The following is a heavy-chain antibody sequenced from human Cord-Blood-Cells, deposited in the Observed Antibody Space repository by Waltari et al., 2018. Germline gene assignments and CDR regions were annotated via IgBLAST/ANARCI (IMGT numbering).Heavy chain of an antibody. V-gene: IGHV4-38-2*02. J-gene: IGHJ2*01. Sequence: QVQLQESGPGLVKPSETLSLTCTVSGYSISRGYYWGCIRQPPGKGLEWIGSIYHSGSTYYNPSLKSRVTISVDTSKNQFSLKLSSVTAADTAVYYCARGFRKTGEERYFDLWGRGTLVTVSS. D-gene: IGHD7-27*01. CDR3: ARGFRKTGEERYFDL. CDR1: GYSISRGYY. CDR2: IYHSGST.